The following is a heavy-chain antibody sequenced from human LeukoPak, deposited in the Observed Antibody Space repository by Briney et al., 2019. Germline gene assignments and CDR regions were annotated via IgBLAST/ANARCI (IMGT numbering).Heavy chain of an antibody. CDR3: ARASVVPAAPSYYYYGMDV. D-gene: IGHD2-2*01. V-gene: IGHV4-39*07. CDR2: IYYSGST. CDR1: GGSISGSSYY. J-gene: IGHJ6*02. Sequence: PSETLSLTCTVSGGSISGSSYYWGWIRQPPGKGLEWIGSIYYSGSTNYNPSLKSRVTISVDTSKNQFSLKLSSVTAADTAVYYCARASVVPAAPSYYYYGMDVWGQGTTVTVSS.